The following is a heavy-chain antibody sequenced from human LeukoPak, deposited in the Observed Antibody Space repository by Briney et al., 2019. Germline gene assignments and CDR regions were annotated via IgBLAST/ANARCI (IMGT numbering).Heavy chain of an antibody. J-gene: IGHJ6*02. CDR2: ISSSGSTI. V-gene: IGHV3-11*01. CDR1: GFTFSDYY. CDR3: ARPQPRGDYYGMDV. Sequence: GGSLRLSCAASGFTFSDYYMSWIRQAPGKGLEWVSYISSSGSTIYYADSVKGRFTISRDNAKKSLYLQMNSLRAEDTAVYYCARPQPRGDYYGMDVWGQGTTVTVSS. D-gene: IGHD3-10*01.